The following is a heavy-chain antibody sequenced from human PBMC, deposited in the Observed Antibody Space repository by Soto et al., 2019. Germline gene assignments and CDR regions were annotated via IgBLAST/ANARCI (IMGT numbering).Heavy chain of an antibody. CDR2: IYPDDSDT. Sequence: GESLKISCKGSGYIFTNYWIAWVRQMPGKGLECMGIIYPDDSDTRYSPSFQGQVTISADKSISSAYLQWNSLKASDTAMYYCARHEGEFDYAFDIWGQGTMVTVSS. CDR1: GYIFTNYW. CDR3: ARHEGEFDYAFDI. V-gene: IGHV5-51*01. J-gene: IGHJ3*02. D-gene: IGHD2-21*01.